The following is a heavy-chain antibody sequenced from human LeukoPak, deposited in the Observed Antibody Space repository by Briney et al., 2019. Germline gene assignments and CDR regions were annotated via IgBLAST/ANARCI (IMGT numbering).Heavy chain of an antibody. J-gene: IGHJ1*01. CDR2: ISGDGSSA. CDR3: ASTPGYCSSPTCFEYFHH. D-gene: IGHD2-2*03. CDR1: GSTFRTSW. Sequence: PGGSLRLSCAASGSTFRTSWMHWVRQAPGKGLVWVSRISGDGSSASYADSVKGRFTISRDNAENTLFLQMDSLRAEDTAVYYCASTPGYCSSPTCFEYFHHWGQGTLVTVSS. V-gene: IGHV3-74*01.